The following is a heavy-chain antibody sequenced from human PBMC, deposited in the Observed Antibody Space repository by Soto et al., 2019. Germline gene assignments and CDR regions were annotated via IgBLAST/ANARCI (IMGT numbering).Heavy chain of an antibody. Sequence: SLRLSCAASGFTFSSYAMRWVRQAPGKGLEWVSDISGSGGSTYHADSVKGRFTISRDNSKNTLYLQMNSLRAEDTAVYYCVRNEYYGSGSYYFDYWGQGTLVTVSS. CDR1: GFTFSSYA. J-gene: IGHJ4*02. CDR3: VRNEYYGSGSYYFDY. V-gene: IGHV3-23*01. D-gene: IGHD3-10*01. CDR2: ISGSGGST.